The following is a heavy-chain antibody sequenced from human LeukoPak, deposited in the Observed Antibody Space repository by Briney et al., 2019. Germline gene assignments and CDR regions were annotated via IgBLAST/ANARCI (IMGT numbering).Heavy chain of an antibody. CDR2: IYHSGST. D-gene: IGHD1-26*01. CDR3: ARDSPYHSGSYEIPDAFDI. CDR1: GYSISSGYY. J-gene: IGHJ3*02. V-gene: IGHV4-38-2*02. Sequence: SETLSLTCTVSGYSISSGYYWGWIRQPPGKGLECIGSIYHSGSTYYNPSLKSRVTISVDTSKNQFSLKLSSVTAADTAVYYCARDSPYHSGSYEIPDAFDIWGQGTMVTVSS.